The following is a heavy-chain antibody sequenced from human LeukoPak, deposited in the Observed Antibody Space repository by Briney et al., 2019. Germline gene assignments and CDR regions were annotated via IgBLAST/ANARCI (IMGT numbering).Heavy chain of an antibody. J-gene: IGHJ4*02. D-gene: IGHD2-2*01. V-gene: IGHV1-8*01. CDR2: MNPNSGNT. CDR3: ARTCSGTSCSDFDN. CDR1: GYTFTSYD. Sequence: ASVKASCKASGYTFTSYDINWVRQATGQGLEWMGWMNPNSGNTGYAQKFQGRVTMTRDTSISTAYMELSSLRSEDTAVYYCARTCSGTSCSDFDNWGQGTLVTVSS.